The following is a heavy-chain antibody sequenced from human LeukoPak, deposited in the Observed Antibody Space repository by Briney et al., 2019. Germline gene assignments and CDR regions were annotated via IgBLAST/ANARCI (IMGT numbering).Heavy chain of an antibody. Sequence: SETLSLTCTVSGSSISSYYWSWIRQPAGKGLEWIGRIYTSGSTNYNPSLKSRVTMSVDTSKNQFSLKLSSVTAADTAVYYCARQYSNWSPLDYWGQGTLVTVSS. J-gene: IGHJ4*02. CDR1: GSSISSYY. D-gene: IGHD4-11*01. V-gene: IGHV4-4*07. CDR2: IYTSGST. CDR3: ARQYSNWSPLDY.